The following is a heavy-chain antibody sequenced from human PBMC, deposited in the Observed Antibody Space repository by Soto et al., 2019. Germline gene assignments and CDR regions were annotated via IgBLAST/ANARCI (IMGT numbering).Heavy chain of an antibody. Sequence: QVQLQESGPGLVKPSQTLSLTCNVSSGSISRGPYYWSWIRQHPGGGLEWIGYIYYRGSGYYNPSLESLVTMSTDTSKSHFSLQLISVTAADSAVYSCARGSMVRGVTPVDIWGHGTLVPVSS. D-gene: IGHD3-10*01. CDR3: ARGSMVRGVTPVDI. J-gene: IGHJ3*02. V-gene: IGHV4-31*01. CDR1: SGSISRGPYY. CDR2: IYYRGSG.